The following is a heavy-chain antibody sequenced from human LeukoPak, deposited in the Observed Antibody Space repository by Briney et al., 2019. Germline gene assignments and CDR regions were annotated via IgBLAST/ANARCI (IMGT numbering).Heavy chain of an antibody. Sequence: PSETLSLTCTVSGGSISSGGYYWSWIRQPPGKGLEWIGYIYYSGSTNYNPSLKSRVTISVDTSMNQFSLKLSSVTAADTAVYYCARARYPSDAFDIWGQGTMVTVSS. V-gene: IGHV4-61*08. CDR2: IYYSGST. CDR3: ARARYPSDAFDI. D-gene: IGHD1-26*01. J-gene: IGHJ3*02. CDR1: GGSISSGGYY.